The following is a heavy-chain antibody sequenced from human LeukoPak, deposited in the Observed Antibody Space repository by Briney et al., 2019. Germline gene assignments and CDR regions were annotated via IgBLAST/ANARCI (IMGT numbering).Heavy chain of an antibody. CDR2: MNPNSGNT. CDR3: ARVRGKAIKDAFDI. CDR1: GYTFTNYD. Sequence: GASVKVSCKASGYTFTNYDINWVRQATGQGLEWMGWMNPNSGNTGYAQKLQGRVTMTTDTSTSTAYMELRSLRSDDTAVYYCARVRGKAIKDAFDIWGQGTMVTVSS. V-gene: IGHV1-8*01. J-gene: IGHJ3*02. D-gene: IGHD2-21*01.